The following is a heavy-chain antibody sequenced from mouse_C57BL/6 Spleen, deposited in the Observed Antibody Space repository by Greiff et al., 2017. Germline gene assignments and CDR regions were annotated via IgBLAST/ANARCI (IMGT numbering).Heavy chain of an antibody. CDR2: ISSGGSYT. Sequence: DVKLQESGGDLVKPGGSLKLSCAASGFTFSSYGMSWVRQTPDKRLEWVATISSGGSYTYYPDSVKGRFTISRDNAKNTLYLQMSSLKSEDTAMYYCARQKDYDGAWFGYWGQGTLVTGCA. J-gene: IGHJ3*01. CDR1: GFTFSSYG. D-gene: IGHD2-4*01. V-gene: IGHV5-6*02. CDR3: ARQKDYDGAWFGY.